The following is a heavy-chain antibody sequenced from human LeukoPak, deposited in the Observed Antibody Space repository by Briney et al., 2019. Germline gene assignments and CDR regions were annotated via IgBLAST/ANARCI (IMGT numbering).Heavy chain of an antibody. D-gene: IGHD3-10*01. Sequence: GGSLRLSCAASGFMIDDYGMTWVRQAPGKGLEWVATINWNGGSTGYADSVKGRFIISRDNSKNTLYLQMNSLRAEDTAVYYCAKDMDGSGYWGQGTLVTVSS. V-gene: IGHV3-20*04. CDR1: GFMIDDYG. CDR2: INWNGGST. CDR3: AKDMDGSGY. J-gene: IGHJ4*02.